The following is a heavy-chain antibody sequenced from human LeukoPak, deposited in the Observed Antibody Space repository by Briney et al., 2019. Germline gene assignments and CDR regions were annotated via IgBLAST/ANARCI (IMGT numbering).Heavy chain of an antibody. V-gene: IGHV4-59*01. D-gene: IGHD6-19*01. CDR2: IYYSGST. CDR1: GGSISSYY. Sequence: PSETLSLTCTVSGGSISSYYWSWIRRPPGKGLEWIGYIYYSGSTNYNPSLKSRVTISVDTSKNQFSLKLSSVTAADTAVYYCARAVAGSPYYYYYMDVWGKGTTVTVSS. CDR3: ARAVAGSPYYYYYMDV. J-gene: IGHJ6*03.